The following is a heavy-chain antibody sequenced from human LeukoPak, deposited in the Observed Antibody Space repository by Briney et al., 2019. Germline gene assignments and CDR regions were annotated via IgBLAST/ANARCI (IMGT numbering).Heavy chain of an antibody. CDR1: GYTFTNFA. CDR2: VSAKSGNT. D-gene: IGHD3-10*01. CDR3: ARDGSGSYMPFDY. V-gene: IGHV1-18*01. Sequence: AAVKVSCKASGYTFTNFAFSWVRQATGQGLEWMGWVSAKSGNTNYAQKLQGRVTMTTDTYTNTAYMELRSLRSDDTAAYFCARDGSGSYMPFDYWGQGTLVTVSS. J-gene: IGHJ4*02.